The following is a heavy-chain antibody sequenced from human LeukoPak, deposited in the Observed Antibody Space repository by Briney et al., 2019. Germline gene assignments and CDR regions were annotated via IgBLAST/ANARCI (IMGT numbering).Heavy chain of an antibody. D-gene: IGHD6-13*01. CDR2: IYYSGST. J-gene: IGHJ4*02. CDR3: ARDLTAGSKGDY. Sequence: SETLSLTCTVSVGSISSSSYYWGWIRHPPGKGRGWIGSIYYSGSTYYTPPLKSRVTISVDTSKNQFSLKLSSVTAADTAVYYCARDLTAGSKGDYWGQGTLVTVSS. CDR1: VGSISSSSYY. V-gene: IGHV4-39*07.